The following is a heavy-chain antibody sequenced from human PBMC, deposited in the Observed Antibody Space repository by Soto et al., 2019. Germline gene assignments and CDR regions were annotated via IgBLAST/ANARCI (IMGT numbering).Heavy chain of an antibody. CDR2: ISAYNGNT. CDR3: ARDDDDFWSGRKESYYYYMDV. Sequence: QVPLVQSGAEVKKPGASVKVSCKASGYTFTSYGISWVRQAPGQGLEWMGWISAYNGNTNYAQKLQGRVTMTTDTSTSTAYMELRSLRSDDTAVYYCARDDDDFWSGRKESYYYYMDVWGKGTTVTVSS. V-gene: IGHV1-18*01. CDR1: GYTFTSYG. J-gene: IGHJ6*03. D-gene: IGHD3-3*01.